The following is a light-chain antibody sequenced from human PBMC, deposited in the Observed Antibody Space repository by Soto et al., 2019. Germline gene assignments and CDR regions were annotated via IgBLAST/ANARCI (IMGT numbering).Light chain of an antibody. CDR2: GAS. J-gene: IGKJ5*01. V-gene: IGKV3-20*01. Sequence: IVLTKSPATLSVSPGERVTLSCMASESVGNNLAWYQQKPGQAPRLLIYGASSRATGIPERLSGSGYGTDFTITISRMENEDFEVYYCQQYGSSTITFGHGTRLEIK. CDR3: QQYGSSTIT. CDR1: ESVGNN.